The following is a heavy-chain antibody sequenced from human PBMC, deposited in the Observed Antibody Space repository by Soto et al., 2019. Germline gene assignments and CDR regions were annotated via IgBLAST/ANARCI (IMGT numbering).Heavy chain of an antibody. CDR3: ARVTEKGHKKFEY. Sequence: PGGSLRLSCAASGLTFSNYWMNWVRQAPGKGLEWVANIKQDGSEKYYVDSVKGRFSISRDNAKNSLYLQMDSLRAEDTAVYYCARVTEKGHKKFEYWGQGTLVTVSS. V-gene: IGHV3-7*05. CDR1: GLTFSNYW. CDR2: IKQDGSEK. J-gene: IGHJ4*02.